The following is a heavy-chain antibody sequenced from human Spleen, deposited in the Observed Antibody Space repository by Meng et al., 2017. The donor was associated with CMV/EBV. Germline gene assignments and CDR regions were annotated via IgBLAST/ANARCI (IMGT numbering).Heavy chain of an antibody. D-gene: IGHD1-26*01. Sequence: ASVKVSCKSSGYTFTDYYIHWMRQAPGQGPEWMGIINPSGVSRSYAQRFKGRVLMTTDTSTSTLYMELSGLRSDDTAVYYCARGGEWELLNYFDYWGQGTLVTVSS. CDR3: ARGGEWELLNYFDY. CDR2: INPSGVSR. CDR1: GYTFTDYY. V-gene: IGHV1-46*01. J-gene: IGHJ4*02.